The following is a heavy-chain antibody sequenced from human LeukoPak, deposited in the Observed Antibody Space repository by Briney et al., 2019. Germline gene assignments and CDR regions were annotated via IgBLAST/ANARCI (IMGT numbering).Heavy chain of an antibody. J-gene: IGHJ4*02. V-gene: IGHV3-48*03. CDR2: ISSSANTI. CDR1: GFTFSKYD. CDR3: ARDHTSGYIPLGY. Sequence: GGSLRLSCAASGFTFSKYDMNWVRQAPGKGLEWVSYISSSANTIYYTDSLKGRFTISRDNAKNTLYLQMNSLRAEDTAVYYCARDHTSGYIPLGYWGQGTLVTVSS. D-gene: IGHD5-12*01.